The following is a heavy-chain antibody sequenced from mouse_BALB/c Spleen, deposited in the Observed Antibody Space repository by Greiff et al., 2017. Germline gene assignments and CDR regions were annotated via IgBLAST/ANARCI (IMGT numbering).Heavy chain of an antibody. V-gene: IGHV1-9*01. J-gene: IGHJ4*01. CDR1: GYTFSSYW. D-gene: IGHD2-4*01. CDR2: ILPGSGST. Sequence: QVQLKQSGAELMKPGASVKISCKATGYTFSSYWIEWVKQRPGHGLEWIGEILPGSGSTYYTEKFKGKATFTADTSSNTAYMQLSSLTSEDSAVYYGARTMITLYAMDYWGQGTSVTVSS. CDR3: ARTMITLYAMDY.